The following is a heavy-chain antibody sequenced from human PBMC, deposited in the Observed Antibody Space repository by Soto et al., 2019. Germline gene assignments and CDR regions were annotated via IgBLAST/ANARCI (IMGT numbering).Heavy chain of an antibody. CDR3: VRGGSYFDY. D-gene: IGHD1-26*01. J-gene: IGHJ4*02. Sequence: EVQLVESGGGLVQPGGSLRLSCAASGFTFSSYEMNWVRQAPGKGLEWVSYITGSGNTIYYADSVKGRFTISRDNAKNSMSLQMNSLRAEDTAVYYCVRGGSYFDYWGQGTLVTVSS. CDR1: GFTFSSYE. V-gene: IGHV3-48*03. CDR2: ITGSGNTI.